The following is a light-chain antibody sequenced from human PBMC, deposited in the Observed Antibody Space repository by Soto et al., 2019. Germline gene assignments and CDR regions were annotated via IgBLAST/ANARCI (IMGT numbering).Light chain of an antibody. J-gene: IGKJ1*01. CDR3: QQYNNWPPVT. CDR2: GAS. CDR1: QSVSGN. V-gene: IGKV3-15*01. Sequence: EIVMTQSPATLSVSPGERATLSCRASQSVSGNLAWYQQKPGQAPRLLIYGASTRDTGIPARFSGSGSGTEFTLTISSLQSEDFAVYYCQQYNNWPPVTFGQGTKVEIK.